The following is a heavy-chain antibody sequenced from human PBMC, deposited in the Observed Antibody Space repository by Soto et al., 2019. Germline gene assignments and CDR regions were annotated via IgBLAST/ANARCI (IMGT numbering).Heavy chain of an antibody. V-gene: IGHV1-8*01. J-gene: IGHJ4*02. CDR3: ARDPPRYGFYDFWSGLPYFDY. Sequence: GASVKVSCKASGYTFTSYDINWVRQATGQGLEWMGWMNPNSGNTGYAQKFQGRVTMTRNTSISTAYMELSSLRSEDTAVYYCARDPPRYGFYDFWSGLPYFDYWGQGTLVTVSS. CDR1: GYTFTSYD. CDR2: MNPNSGNT. D-gene: IGHD3-3*01.